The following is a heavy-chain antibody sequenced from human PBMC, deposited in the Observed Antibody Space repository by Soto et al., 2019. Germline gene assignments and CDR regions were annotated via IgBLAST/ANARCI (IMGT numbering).Heavy chain of an antibody. D-gene: IGHD5-12*01. V-gene: IGHV4-31*03. CDR2: IYYSGST. Sequence: QVQLQESGPGLVKPSQTLSLTCTVSGGSISSGGYYWSWIRQHPGKGLERIGYIYYSGSTYYNPSLKSRVTISVDTSKNQFSLKLSSVTAADTAVYYCARYRVATTRGGAFDIWGQGTMVTVSS. J-gene: IGHJ3*02. CDR3: ARYRVATTRGGAFDI. CDR1: GGSISSGGYY.